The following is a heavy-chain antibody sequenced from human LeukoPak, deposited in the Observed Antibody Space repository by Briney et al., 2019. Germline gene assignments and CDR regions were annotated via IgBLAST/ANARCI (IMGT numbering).Heavy chain of an antibody. CDR2: IYTSGST. Sequence: SETLSLTCTVSGGSISSYYWSWIRQPAGKGLEWIGRIYTSGSTNYNPSLKSRVTMSVDTSKNQFSLKLSSVTAADTAVYYCARDSNYDSSGFYYVTSAFDIWGQGTMVTVSS. D-gene: IGHD3-22*01. CDR1: GGSISSYY. CDR3: ARDSNYDSSGFYYVTSAFDI. V-gene: IGHV4-4*07. J-gene: IGHJ3*02.